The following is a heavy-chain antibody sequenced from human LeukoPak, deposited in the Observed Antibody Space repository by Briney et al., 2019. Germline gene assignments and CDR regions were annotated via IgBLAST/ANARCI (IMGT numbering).Heavy chain of an antibody. CDR2: ISGSGGST. V-gene: IGHV3-23*01. Sequence: GGSLRLSCAASGFTFSSYWMHWVRQAPGKGLEWVSAISGSGGSTYYADSVKGRFTISRDNSKNTLYLQMNSLRAEDTAVYYCAKEPGYSSGWYGVDYWGQGTLVTVSS. CDR3: AKEPGYSSGWYGVDY. J-gene: IGHJ4*02. CDR1: GFTFSSYW. D-gene: IGHD6-19*01.